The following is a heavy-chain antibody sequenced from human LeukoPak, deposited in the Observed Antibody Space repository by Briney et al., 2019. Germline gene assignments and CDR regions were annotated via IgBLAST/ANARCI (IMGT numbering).Heavy chain of an antibody. CDR1: GYTFTSYG. CDR2: ISAYNDNT. Sequence: ASVKVSCKASGYTFTSYGISWVRQAPGQGLEWMGWISAYNDNTNYAQKLQGRVTMTTDTSTSTAYMELRSLRSDDTAVYYCARDLRLRGHFGTVDYWGQGTLVTVSS. D-gene: IGHD4-17*01. J-gene: IGHJ4*02. CDR3: ARDLRLRGHFGTVDY. V-gene: IGHV1-18*01.